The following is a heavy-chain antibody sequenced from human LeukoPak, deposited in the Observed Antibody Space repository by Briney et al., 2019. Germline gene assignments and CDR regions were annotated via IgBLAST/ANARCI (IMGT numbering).Heavy chain of an antibody. Sequence: GGSLRLSCAASGFTFDDYAMHWVWQAPGKGLEWVSGISWNSGSIGYADSVKGRFTISRDNAKNSLYLQMNSLRAEDTALYYCAKGVWFDPWGQGTLVTVSS. V-gene: IGHV3-9*01. D-gene: IGHD3-16*01. CDR3: AKGVWFDP. CDR1: GFTFDDYA. CDR2: ISWNSGSI. J-gene: IGHJ5*02.